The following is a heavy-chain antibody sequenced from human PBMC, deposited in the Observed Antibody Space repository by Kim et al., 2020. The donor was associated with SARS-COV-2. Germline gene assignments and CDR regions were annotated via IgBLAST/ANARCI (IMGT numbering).Heavy chain of an antibody. D-gene: IGHD2-2*01. CDR1: GGSFSGYY. J-gene: IGHJ5*02. CDR3: ARVGSDRSHCSSTSCYLDNGNWFDP. V-gene: IGHV4-34*01. Sequence: SETLSLTCAVYGGSFSGYYWSWIRQPPGKGLEWIGEINHSGSTNYNPSLKSRVTISVDTSKNQFSLKLSSVTAADTAVYYCARVGSDRSHCSSTSCYLDNGNWFDPWGQGTLVTVSS. CDR2: INHSGST.